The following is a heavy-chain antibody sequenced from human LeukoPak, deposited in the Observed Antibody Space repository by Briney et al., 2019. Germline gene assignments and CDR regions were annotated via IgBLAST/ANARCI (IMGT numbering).Heavy chain of an antibody. Sequence: SETLSLTCAVSGGSISSGGYSWCWIRQPPGKGLDWIGYIYHSGSTYYNPSLKSRVTISVDRSKNQFSLKLSSVTAADTAVYYCARGVATIRWYFDLWGRGTLVTVSS. CDR1: GGSISSGGYS. D-gene: IGHD5-24*01. V-gene: IGHV4-30-2*01. CDR2: IYHSGST. CDR3: ARGVATIRWYFDL. J-gene: IGHJ2*01.